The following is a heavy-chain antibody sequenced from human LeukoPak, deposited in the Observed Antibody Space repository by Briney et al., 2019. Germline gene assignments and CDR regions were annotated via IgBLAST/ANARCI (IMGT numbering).Heavy chain of an antibody. CDR3: ARALKGYCSSTSCYLANYKGRYYYGMDV. CDR2: INHSGST. CDR1: GGSFSVYY. V-gene: IGHV4-34*01. J-gene: IGHJ6*02. D-gene: IGHD2-2*01. Sequence: TSETLSLTCAVYGGSFSVYYWSWIRQPQGKGLEWIGEINHSGSTNYNPSLKSRVTISVDTSKNQFSLKLSSVTAADTAVYYCARALKGYCSSTSCYLANYKGRYYYGMDVWGQGTTVTVSS.